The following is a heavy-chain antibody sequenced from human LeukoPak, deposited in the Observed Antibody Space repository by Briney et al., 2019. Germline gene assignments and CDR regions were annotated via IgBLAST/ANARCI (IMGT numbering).Heavy chain of an antibody. J-gene: IGHJ6*03. CDR1: GFTFSSYS. Sequence: PGGSLRLSCPASGFTFSSYSMNWVRQAPGKGLEWVSAISGSGGSTYYADSVKGRFTISRDNSKNTLYLQMNSLRAEDTAVYYCAKDHLQQPLRSDYVDVWGKGTTVTISS. D-gene: IGHD6-13*01. V-gene: IGHV3-23*01. CDR3: AKDHLQQPLRSDYVDV. CDR2: ISGSGGST.